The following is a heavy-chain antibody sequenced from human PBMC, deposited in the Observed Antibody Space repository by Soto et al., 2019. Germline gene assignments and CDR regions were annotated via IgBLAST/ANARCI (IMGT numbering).Heavy chain of an antibody. V-gene: IGHV4-39*01. CDR3: ARRAAYSDYSDN. J-gene: IGHJ4*02. D-gene: IGHD4-17*01. CDR1: GASISSSGYY. CDR2: IYYGGST. Sequence: QLQLQESGPGLVKPSETLSLTCTVSGASISSSGYYWGWIRQPPGQGLEWIGSIYYGGSTYYNPSLNSRVTRSVDTSKKQFSLRLSSVTAAYTAVYYCARRAAYSDYSDNWGQGAQVTVSS.